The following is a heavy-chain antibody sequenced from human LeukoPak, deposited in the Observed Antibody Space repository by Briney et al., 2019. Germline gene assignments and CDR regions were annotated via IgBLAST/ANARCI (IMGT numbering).Heavy chain of an antibody. Sequence: ASVKVSCKASGYTFTSYGISWVRQAPGQGLEWMGWISAYKGNTNYAQKLQGRVTMTTDTSTSTAYMELRSLRSDDTAVYYCARALMITFGGVIVNGPYYFDYWGQGTLVTVSS. CDR3: ARALMITFGGVIVNGPYYFDY. CDR1: GYTFTSYG. J-gene: IGHJ4*02. D-gene: IGHD3-16*02. V-gene: IGHV1-18*04. CDR2: ISAYKGNT.